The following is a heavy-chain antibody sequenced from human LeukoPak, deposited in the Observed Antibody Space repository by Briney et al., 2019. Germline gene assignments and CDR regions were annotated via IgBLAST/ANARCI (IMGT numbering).Heavy chain of an antibody. Sequence: SETLSLTCAVYGGSFSGYCWSWIRQPPGKGLEWIGEINHSGSTNYNPSLKSRVTISVDTSKNQFSLKLSSVTAADTAVYYCARVPWLYSSGWYPFDYWGQGTLATVSS. CDR1: GGSFSGYC. V-gene: IGHV4-34*01. J-gene: IGHJ4*02. CDR2: INHSGST. D-gene: IGHD6-19*01. CDR3: ARVPWLYSSGWYPFDY.